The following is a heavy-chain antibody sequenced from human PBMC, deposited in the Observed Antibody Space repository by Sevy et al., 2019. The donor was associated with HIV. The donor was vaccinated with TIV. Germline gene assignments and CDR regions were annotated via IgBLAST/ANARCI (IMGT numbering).Heavy chain of an antibody. V-gene: IGHV1-18*01. CDR1: GYTFTSYG. D-gene: IGHD3-3*01. CDR3: ARDWLEYYDFWGGYYYYGMDV. CDR2: ISAYNGNT. Sequence: ASVKVSCKASGYTFTSYGISWVRQAPGQGLEWMGWISAYNGNTNYAQKLQGRVTMTTDTSTSTAYMELRSLRSDDTAVYYCARDWLEYYDFWGGYYYYGMDVWGQGTTVTVSS. J-gene: IGHJ6*02.